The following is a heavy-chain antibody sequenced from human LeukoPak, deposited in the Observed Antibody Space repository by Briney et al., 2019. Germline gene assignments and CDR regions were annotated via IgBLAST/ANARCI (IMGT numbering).Heavy chain of an antibody. CDR1: GGSISSYY. CDR2: IYYSGNS. D-gene: IGHD2-2*01. V-gene: IGHV4-59*01. Sequence: PSETLSLTCTVSGGSISSYYWSWIRQPPGKGLEWIGYIYYSGNSNYNPSLRSRVTISVDTSKNQFSLKLSSETAADTAVYFCARDLGYCSTTSCYNWFDPWGQGTLVTVSS. CDR3: ARDLGYCSTTSCYNWFDP. J-gene: IGHJ5*02.